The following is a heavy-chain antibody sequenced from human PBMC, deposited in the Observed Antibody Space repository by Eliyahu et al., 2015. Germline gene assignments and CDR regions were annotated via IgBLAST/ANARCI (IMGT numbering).Heavy chain of an antibody. J-gene: IGHJ5*02. V-gene: IGHV4-34*01. CDR2: INHSGST. Sequence: QVQLQQWGAGLLKPSETLXLTCAXYGGSFSGYYWSWFRQPPGKGLEWIGEINHSGSTNYTPSLKXRVTISVDTSKNQFSLKLSSVTAADTAVYYCARGRSDILTGSYTGWFDPWGQGTLVTVSS. CDR3: ARGRSDILTGSYTGWFDP. D-gene: IGHD3-9*01. CDR1: GGSFSGYY.